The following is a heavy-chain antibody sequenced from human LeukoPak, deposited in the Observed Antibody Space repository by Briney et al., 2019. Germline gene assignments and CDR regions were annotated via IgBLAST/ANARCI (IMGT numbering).Heavy chain of an antibody. V-gene: IGHV3-7*01. Sequence: GGSLRLSCTASGFTFSDFWMTWVRQVPGKVPEWVANIKQEGSQRYYVDSVRGRFTVSRDNATTSLFLQMNGLRAEDTAVYYCARRGGSSSRRSPIDYWGQGTLVTASS. J-gene: IGHJ4*02. CDR1: GFTFSDFW. D-gene: IGHD6-6*01. CDR3: ARRGGSSSRRSPIDY. CDR2: IKQEGSQR.